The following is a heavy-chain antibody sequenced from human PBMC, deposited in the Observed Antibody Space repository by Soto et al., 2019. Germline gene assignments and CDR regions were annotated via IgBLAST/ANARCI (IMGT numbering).Heavy chain of an antibody. V-gene: IGHV3-30-3*01. CDR1: GFTFSSYA. J-gene: IGHJ6*02. CDR2: ISYDGSNK. CDR3: ARDGADILTVYNYDGMDV. D-gene: IGHD3-9*01. Sequence: QVQLVESGGGVVQPGRSLRLSCAASGFTFSSYAMNWVRQAPGKGLEWVAVISYDGSNKYYADSVKGRFTISRDNSKNTLYLQMNSLRAEDTAVYYCARDGADILTVYNYDGMDVWGQGTTVTVSS.